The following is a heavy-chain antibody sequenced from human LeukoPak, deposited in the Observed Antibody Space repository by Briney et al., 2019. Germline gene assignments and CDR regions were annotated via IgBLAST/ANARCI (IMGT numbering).Heavy chain of an antibody. CDR1: GYTFTSYY. J-gene: IGHJ4*02. CDR2: INPSGGST. CDR3: ARVPYTGYSSGWYGYYFDY. V-gene: IGHV1-46*01. D-gene: IGHD6-19*01. Sequence: ASVKVSCKASGYTFTSYYMHWVQQAPGQGLEWMGIINPSGGSTSYAQKFQGRVTMTRDTSTSTVYMELSSLRSEDTAVYYCARVPYTGYSSGWYGYYFDYWGQGTLVTVSS.